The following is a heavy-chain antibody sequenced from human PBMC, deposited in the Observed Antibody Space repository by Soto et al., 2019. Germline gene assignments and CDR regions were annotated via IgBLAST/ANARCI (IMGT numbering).Heavy chain of an antibody. Sequence: QVQLVESGGGVVQPGRSLRLSCAASGFTFSSYGMHWVRQAPGKGLEWVAVIWYDGSNKYYADSVKGRFTISRDNSKNTLYLQMNSLRAEDTAVYYCARDYYDSSGYYEDAFDIWGQGTMVTVSS. V-gene: IGHV3-33*01. D-gene: IGHD3-22*01. CDR2: IWYDGSNK. CDR3: ARDYYDSSGYYEDAFDI. CDR1: GFTFSSYG. J-gene: IGHJ3*02.